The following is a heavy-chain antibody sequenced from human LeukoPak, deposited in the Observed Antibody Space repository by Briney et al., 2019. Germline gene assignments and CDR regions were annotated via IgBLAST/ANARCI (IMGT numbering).Heavy chain of an antibody. D-gene: IGHD3-22*01. V-gene: IGHV4-59*04. Sequence: PSETLSLTCTVSGGSISSFYWSWIRQPPGKGLEWIGYIYYSGSTFYDPSLKSRVTMSVDTSNNQFSLKLSSVTAVGSAVYYCARNDYESSGFDFWGQGALVTVSS. CDR1: GGSISSFY. CDR2: IYYSGST. J-gene: IGHJ4*02. CDR3: ARNDYESSGFDF.